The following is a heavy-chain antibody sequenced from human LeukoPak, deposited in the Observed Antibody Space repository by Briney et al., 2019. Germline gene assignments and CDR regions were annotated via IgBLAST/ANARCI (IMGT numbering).Heavy chain of an antibody. CDR2: IWFDGSNK. D-gene: IGHD4-11*01. J-gene: IGHJ4*02. V-gene: IGHV3-33*08. Sequence: GGSLRLSCAASGFTFSSYEMNWVRQAPGKGLEWVAIIWFDGSNKHHADSVKGRFTISRDNSKNTLYLQMNSLRAEDTAVYYCARVSAGYSNYEALDYWGQGTLVTVSS. CDR1: GFTFSSYE. CDR3: ARVSAGYSNYEALDY.